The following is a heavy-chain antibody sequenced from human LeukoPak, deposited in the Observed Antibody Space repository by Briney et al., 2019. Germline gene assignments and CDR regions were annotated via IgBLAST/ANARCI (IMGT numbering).Heavy chain of an antibody. D-gene: IGHD2-21*02. V-gene: IGHV4-34*01. CDR1: GGSFSGYY. CDR3: ARGGYCGGDCYENDAFDI. J-gene: IGHJ3*02. CDR2: INHSGST. Sequence: SETLSLTCAVYGGSFSGYYWSWIRQPPGKGLEWIGEINHSGSTNYNPSLKSRVTISVDTSKNHFSLKLSSVTAADTAVYYCARGGYCGGDCYENDAFDIWGQGTVVTVSS.